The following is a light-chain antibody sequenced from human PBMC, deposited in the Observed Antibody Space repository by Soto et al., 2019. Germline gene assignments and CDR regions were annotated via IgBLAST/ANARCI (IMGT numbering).Light chain of an antibody. CDR3: SSYTSSSTHWV. CDR2: EVS. CDR1: SSDAGGYNY. J-gene: IGLJ3*02. V-gene: IGLV2-14*01. Sequence: QSVLTQPASVSGSPGQSITISCTGTSSDAGGYNYVSWYQQHPGKAPKFMIYEVSNRPSGVSNRFSGSKSGNTASLTISGLQAEDEADYYCSSYTSSSTHWVFGGGTKLTVL.